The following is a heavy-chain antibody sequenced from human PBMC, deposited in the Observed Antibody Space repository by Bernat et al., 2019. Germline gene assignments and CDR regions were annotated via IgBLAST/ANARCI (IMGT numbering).Heavy chain of an antibody. Sequence: EVQLVGSGGGLVQPGRSLRLSCTASGFTFGDYAMSWVRQAPGKGVEWVGVIRSKAYGGTTEYAASVKGRFTISRDDSKSIAYLQMNSLKTEDTAVYYCSYSGWNDYWGQGTLVTVSS. J-gene: IGHJ4*02. D-gene: IGHD6-19*01. CDR1: GFTFGDYA. CDR3: SYSGWNDY. CDR2: IRSKAYGGTT. V-gene: IGHV3-49*04.